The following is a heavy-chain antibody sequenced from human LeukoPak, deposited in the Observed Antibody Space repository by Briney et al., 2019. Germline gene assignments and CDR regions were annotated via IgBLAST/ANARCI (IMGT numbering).Heavy chain of an antibody. Sequence: SETLSLTCSVSGGSISSRTYYWGWIRQPPGKGLEWIGSIYYTGGSYSNPSLKSRFTTSLYTSKNQFALMQSSVTAADTAIYYCTGELAGTIVHYWGQGTLVTVSS. V-gene: IGHV4-39*06. CDR1: GGSISSRTYY. J-gene: IGHJ4*02. D-gene: IGHD1-7*01. CDR3: TGELAGTIVHY. CDR2: IYYTGGS.